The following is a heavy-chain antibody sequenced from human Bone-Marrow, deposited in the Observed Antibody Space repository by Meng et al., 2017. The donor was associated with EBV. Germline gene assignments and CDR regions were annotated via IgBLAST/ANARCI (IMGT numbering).Heavy chain of an antibody. J-gene: IGHJ4*02. CDR2: INPSGGST. CDR1: GYTFTSYY. CDR3: ASGSEGDSSGYSY. D-gene: IGHD3-22*01. Sequence: QVQRVEAGAEGKKPGQSVKVSCKASGYTFTSYYMHWVRKGPGQGLEWMGIINPSGGSTSYEQKFQGRVTMTRDTSTSTVYMELSSLRSEDTAVYYCASGSEGDSSGYSYWGQGTLVTVSS. V-gene: IGHV1-46*01.